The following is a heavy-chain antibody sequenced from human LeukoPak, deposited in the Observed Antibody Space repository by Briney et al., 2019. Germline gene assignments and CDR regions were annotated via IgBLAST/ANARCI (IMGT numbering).Heavy chain of an antibody. Sequence: GGSLRLSCVASGFTFSSYAMHWVRQAPGKGLERVAVISYDGSNKYYADSVKGRFTISRDNSKNTLYLQMNSLRAEDTAVYYCARGVGDFWSGPYYYYMDVWGKGTTVTVSS. CDR1: GFTFSSYA. D-gene: IGHD3-3*01. CDR2: ISYDGSNK. V-gene: IGHV3-30-3*01. CDR3: ARGVGDFWSGPYYYYMDV. J-gene: IGHJ6*03.